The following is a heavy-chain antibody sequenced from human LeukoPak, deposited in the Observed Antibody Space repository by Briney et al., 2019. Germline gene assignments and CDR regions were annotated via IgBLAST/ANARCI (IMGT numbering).Heavy chain of an antibody. Sequence: PSETLSLTCTVSGGSISSGIYYWACNRQPQGKGLEWIVSICYRENTYYNPSLKSLVTLSVYTSKNQFSLNLSSVTAADTAVYYCARHGDGGPAEYFRHWGQRTLVTVSS. CDR1: GGSISSGIYY. J-gene: IGHJ1*01. CDR3: ARHGDGGPAEYFRH. D-gene: IGHD4-23*01. V-gene: IGHV4-39*01. CDR2: ICYRENT.